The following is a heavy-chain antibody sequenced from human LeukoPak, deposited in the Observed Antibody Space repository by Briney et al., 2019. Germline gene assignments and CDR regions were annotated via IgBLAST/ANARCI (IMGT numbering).Heavy chain of an antibody. D-gene: IGHD1-26*01. CDR2: ISYDGSNK. V-gene: IGHV3-30-3*01. J-gene: IGHJ4*02. Sequence: GGSLRLSCAASGFTFSSYAMHWVRQAPGQGLKWVAVISYDGSNKHYADSVRGRFTISRDNSKNTLYLEMNSLRAEDTAVYFCASAWELLRYFDYWGQGTLVTVSS. CDR3: ASAWELLRYFDY. CDR1: GFTFSSYA.